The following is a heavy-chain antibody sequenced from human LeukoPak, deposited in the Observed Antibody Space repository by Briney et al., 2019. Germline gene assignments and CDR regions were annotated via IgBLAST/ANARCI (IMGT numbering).Heavy chain of an antibody. CDR1: GGSISSYY. CDR3: ARRVHNYDYVWGSYRYSNWFDP. CDR2: IYTSGST. Sequence: PSETLSLTCTVSGGSISSYYWSWIRQPAGKGLEWIGRIYTSGSTNYNPSLKSRVTISVDTSKNQFSLKLSSVTAADTAVYYCARRVHNYDYVWGSYRYSNWFDPWGQGTLVTVSS. J-gene: IGHJ5*02. V-gene: IGHV4-4*07. D-gene: IGHD3-16*02.